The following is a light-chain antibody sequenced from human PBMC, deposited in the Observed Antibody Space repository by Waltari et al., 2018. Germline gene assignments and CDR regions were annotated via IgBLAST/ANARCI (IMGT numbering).Light chain of an antibody. V-gene: IGLV3-1*01. CDR3: QAWDTNAGV. J-gene: IGLJ3*02. CDR1: KLGDKY. Sequence: SYELTQPPSVSVSPGQTARVSCSGDKLGDKYACWYQHRPGQSPVLVIYQDNKRPSGTPERFSGSSSGNTATLTISGTQATDEADYYCQAWDTNAGVFGGGTKLTVL. CDR2: QDN.